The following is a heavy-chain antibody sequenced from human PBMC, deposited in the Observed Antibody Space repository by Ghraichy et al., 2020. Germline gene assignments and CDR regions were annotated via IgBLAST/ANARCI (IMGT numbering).Heavy chain of an antibody. CDR1: GGSISSYY. CDR3: ARVCSSTSCPLHYYYYYGMDV. V-gene: IGHV4-59*01. D-gene: IGHD2-2*01. Sequence: SETLSLTCTVSGGSISSYYWSWIRQPPGKGLEWIGYIYYSGSTNYNPSLKSRVTISVDTSKNQFSLKLSSVTAADTAVYYCARVCSSTSCPLHYYYYYGMDVWGQGTTVTVSS. CDR2: IYYSGST. J-gene: IGHJ6*02.